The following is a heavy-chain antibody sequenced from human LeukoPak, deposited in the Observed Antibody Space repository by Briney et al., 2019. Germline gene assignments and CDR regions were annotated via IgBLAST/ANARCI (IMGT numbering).Heavy chain of an antibody. J-gene: IGHJ4*02. Sequence: SETLSLTCAVYGGSFSGYYWSWVRQPPGKGLEWIGEINHSGSTNYNPSLKSRVTISVDTSKNQFSLKLSSVTAADTAVYYCARDVVGIAARYFDYWGQGTLVTVSS. V-gene: IGHV4-34*01. D-gene: IGHD6-6*01. CDR2: INHSGST. CDR1: GGSFSGYY. CDR3: ARDVVGIAARYFDY.